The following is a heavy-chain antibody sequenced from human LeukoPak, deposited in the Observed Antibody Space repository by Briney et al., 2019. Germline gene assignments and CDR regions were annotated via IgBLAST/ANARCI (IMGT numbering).Heavy chain of an antibody. J-gene: IGHJ6*02. CDR2: ISWNSGSI. CDR3: AKDRSALAYYYYGMDV. CDR1: GFTFDDYA. Sequence: GGSLRLSCAASGFTFDDYAMHWVRQAPGKGLEWVSGISWNSGSIGYADSVKGRFTISRDNAKNSLYLQMNSLRAEDTALYYCAKDRSALAYYYYGMDVWGQGTTVTVSS. D-gene: IGHD3-16*01. V-gene: IGHV3-9*01.